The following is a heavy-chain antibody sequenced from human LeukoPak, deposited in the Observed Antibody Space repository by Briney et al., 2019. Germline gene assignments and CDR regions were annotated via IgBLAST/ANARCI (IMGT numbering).Heavy chain of an antibody. CDR1: GGSISSGDYY. CDR3: ARGRRNQWLQPLLDV. Sequence: PSQTLSLTCTVSGGSISSGDYYWSWIRQPPGKGLEWIGYIYYSGSTYYNPSLKSRVTISVDTSKNQFSLKLSSVTAADTAVYYCARGRRNQWLQPLLDVWGKGTTVTVSS. V-gene: IGHV4-30-4*08. CDR2: IYYSGST. D-gene: IGHD5-24*01. J-gene: IGHJ6*04.